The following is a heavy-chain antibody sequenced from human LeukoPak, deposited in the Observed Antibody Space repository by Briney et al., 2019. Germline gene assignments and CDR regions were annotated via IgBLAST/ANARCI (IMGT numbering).Heavy chain of an antibody. Sequence: GRSLRLSCAASGFTFSSYGMHWVRQAPGKGLEWVAVISYDGSNKYYADSVKGRFTISRDNSKNTLYLQMNSLRAEDTAVYYCAKVRSSSWYDNGMDVWGQGTTVTVSS. CDR1: GFTFSSYG. CDR2: ISYDGSNK. V-gene: IGHV3-30*18. CDR3: AKVRSSSWYDNGMDV. J-gene: IGHJ6*02. D-gene: IGHD6-13*01.